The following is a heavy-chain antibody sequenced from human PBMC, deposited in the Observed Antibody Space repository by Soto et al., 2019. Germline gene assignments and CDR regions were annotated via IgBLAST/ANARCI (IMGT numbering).Heavy chain of an antibody. CDR1: CGSIISYY. Sequence: PSETLSLTCTFSCGSIISYYWSWIRQPPGKGLEWIGYIYYSGSTNYNPSLKSRVTISVDTSKNQFSLKLSSVTAADTAVYYCARDRRYYGSRYYYGMDVWGQGTTVTVSS. CDR2: IYYSGST. D-gene: IGHD3-10*01. CDR3: ARDRRYYGSRYYYGMDV. V-gene: IGHV4-59*01. J-gene: IGHJ6*02.